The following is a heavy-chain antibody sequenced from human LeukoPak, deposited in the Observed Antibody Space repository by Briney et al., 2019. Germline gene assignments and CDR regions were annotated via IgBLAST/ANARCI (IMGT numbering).Heavy chain of an antibody. J-gene: IGHJ5*02. CDR1: GFTFSSYG. CDR3: AKEGDRGYYGSHWFDP. CDR2: IRYDGSNK. Sequence: GGSLRLSCAASGFTFSSYGMHWVRQAPGKGLEWVAFIRYDGSNKYYADSVKGRFTISRGNSKNTLYLQMNSLRAEDTAVYYCAKEGDRGYYGSHWFDPWGQGTLVTVSS. V-gene: IGHV3-30*02. D-gene: IGHD3-10*01.